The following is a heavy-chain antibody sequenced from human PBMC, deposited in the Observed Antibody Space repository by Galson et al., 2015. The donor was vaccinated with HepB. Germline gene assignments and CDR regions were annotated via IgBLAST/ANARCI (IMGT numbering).Heavy chain of an antibody. D-gene: IGHD3-3*01. V-gene: IGHV4-39*01. CDR2: IYYSGST. CDR1: GGSISSSSYY. Sequence: SETLSLTCTVSGGSISSSSYYWGWIRQPPGKGLEWIGSIYYSGSTYYNPSLKSRVTISVDTSKNQFSLKLSYVTAADTAVYYCARLVHRLATYYDFWSGQEFDYWGQGTLVTVSS. J-gene: IGHJ4*02. CDR3: ARLVHRLATYYDFWSGQEFDY.